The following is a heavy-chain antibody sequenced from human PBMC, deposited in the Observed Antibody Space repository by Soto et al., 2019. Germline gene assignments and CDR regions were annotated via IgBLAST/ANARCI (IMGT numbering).Heavy chain of an antibody. J-gene: IGHJ5*01. CDR2: IYSGGST. CDR1: GFTVSSNY. D-gene: IGHD3-22*01. CDR3: ARNYYDSGGGFDF. Sequence: GGSLRLACAASGFTVSSNYMSWVRQAPGKGLEWVSVIYSGGSTYYADSVKGRFTISRDNSKNTLYLQMNSLRAEDTAVYYCARNYYDSGGGFDFWAQGNLVTVSS. V-gene: IGHV3-53*01.